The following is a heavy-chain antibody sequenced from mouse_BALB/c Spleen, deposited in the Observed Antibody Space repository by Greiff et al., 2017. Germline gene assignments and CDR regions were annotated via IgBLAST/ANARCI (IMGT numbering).Heavy chain of an antibody. CDR2: IDPANGNT. J-gene: IGHJ4*01. V-gene: IGHV14-3*02. D-gene: IGHD1-1*01. CDR3: ASGAYYYGRSYGYYAMDD. CDR1: GFNIKDTY. Sequence: VQLQQSGAELVKPGASVKLSCTASGFNIKDTYMHWVKQRPEQGLEWIGRIDPANGNTKYDPKFQGKATITADTSSNTAYLQLSSLTSEDTAVYYCASGAYYYGRSYGYYAMDDWGQGTAVTVAA.